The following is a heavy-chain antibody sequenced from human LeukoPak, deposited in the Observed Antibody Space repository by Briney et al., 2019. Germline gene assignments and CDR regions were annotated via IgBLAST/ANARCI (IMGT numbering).Heavy chain of an antibody. D-gene: IGHD3-9*01. CDR2: ISRDGSNK. CDR3: ARAMYFDWSITDY. CDR1: GFTFSSYG. Sequence: GGSLRLSCAASGFTFSSYGMHWVRQAPGKGLEWVAVISRDGSNKYYADSVKGRFAISRDNSKNTLYLQMNSLRAEDTAVYYCARAMYFDWSITDYWGQGTLVTVSS. V-gene: IGHV3-30*03. J-gene: IGHJ4*02.